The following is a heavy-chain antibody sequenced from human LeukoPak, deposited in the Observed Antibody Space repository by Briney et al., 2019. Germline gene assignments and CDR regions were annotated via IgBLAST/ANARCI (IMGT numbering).Heavy chain of an antibody. CDR2: INHSGST. Sequence: SETLSLTCAVYGGSFSGYYWSWIRQPPGKGLEWIGEINHSGSTNYNPSLKSRVTISVDTSKNQFSPKLSSVTAADTAVYYCARDWGSSSLWGQGTLVTVSS. CDR3: ARDWGSSSL. CDR1: GGSFSGYY. D-gene: IGHD6-6*01. V-gene: IGHV4-34*01. J-gene: IGHJ4*02.